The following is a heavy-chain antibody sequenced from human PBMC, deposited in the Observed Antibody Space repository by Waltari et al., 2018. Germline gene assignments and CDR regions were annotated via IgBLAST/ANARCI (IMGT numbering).Heavy chain of an antibody. D-gene: IGHD3-3*02. Sequence: QVQLVESGGGAVQPGRSLRLSCAVSGFTFMSYAFHWVRQAPGKGLEWVAVISYDGSKKYYADFVKGRFTISRDNSKNTAYMQMESLRDEDTAIYYCARDDHFWSGHPHYMDVWGKGTTVIVSS. CDR3: ARDDHFWSGHPHYMDV. CDR1: GFTFMSYA. CDR2: ISYDGSKK. J-gene: IGHJ6*03. V-gene: IGHV3-30-3*01.